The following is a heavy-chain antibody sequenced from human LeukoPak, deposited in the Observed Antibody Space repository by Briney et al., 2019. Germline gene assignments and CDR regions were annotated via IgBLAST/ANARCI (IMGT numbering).Heavy chain of an antibody. J-gene: IGHJ6*03. V-gene: IGHV3-21*01. CDR3: ARDRPDRYYYYMDV. Sequence: ETLSLTCTISGGSISSSSYYWGWIRQPPGKGLEWVSSISSSSSYIYYADSVKGRFTISRDNAKNSLYLQMNSLRAEDTAVYYCARDRPDRYYYYMDVWGKGTTVTVSS. D-gene: IGHD6-6*01. CDR1: GGSISSSS. CDR2: ISSSSSYI.